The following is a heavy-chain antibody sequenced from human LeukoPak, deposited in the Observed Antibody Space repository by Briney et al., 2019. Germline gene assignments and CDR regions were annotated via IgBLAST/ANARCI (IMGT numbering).Heavy chain of an antibody. J-gene: IGHJ5*02. D-gene: IGHD2-21*01. CDR2: INPNSGRT. CDR1: GYTFTDYY. Sequence: ASVKVSCKTSGYTFTDYYLHWVRQAPGQGLEWMGWINPNSGRTSSAQKFQGRVTMTRDTSIATVYMEVTWLTSDDTAIYYCARADRLHGGPYLIVPWGQGTLVTVSS. CDR3: ARADRLHGGPYLIVP. V-gene: IGHV1-2*02.